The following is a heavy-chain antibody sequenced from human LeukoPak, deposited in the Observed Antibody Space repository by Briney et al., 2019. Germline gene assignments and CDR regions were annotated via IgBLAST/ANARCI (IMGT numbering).Heavy chain of an antibody. Sequence: PGGSLRLSCAASGFTFDDYAMHWVRQAPGKGLEWVSGISWNSGSIGYADSVKGRFTISRDNAKNSLYLQMNSLRAEDTAVYYCARTVQLERPVPLRNYYYMDVWGKGTTVTISS. D-gene: IGHD1-1*01. CDR3: ARTVQLERPVPLRNYYYMDV. V-gene: IGHV3-9*01. CDR2: ISWNSGSI. CDR1: GFTFDDYA. J-gene: IGHJ6*03.